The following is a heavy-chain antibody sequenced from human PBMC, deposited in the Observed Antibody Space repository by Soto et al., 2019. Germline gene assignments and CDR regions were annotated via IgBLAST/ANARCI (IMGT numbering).Heavy chain of an antibody. Sequence: SLRLSCVVSGVTFDDYAMHWVRQAPGKGLEWVSGISWNSGSINYADSVKGRFTIARDNAKNSLYLQLNSLRPEDTALYYCAKETQSNLGTGGFDSWGQGTLVTVSS. CDR2: ISWNSGSI. D-gene: IGHD7-27*01. CDR3: AKETQSNLGTGGFDS. J-gene: IGHJ4*02. V-gene: IGHV3-9*01. CDR1: GVTFDDYA.